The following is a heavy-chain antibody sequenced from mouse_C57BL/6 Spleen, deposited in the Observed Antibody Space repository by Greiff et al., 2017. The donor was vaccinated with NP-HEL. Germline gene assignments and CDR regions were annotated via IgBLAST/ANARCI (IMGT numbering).Heavy chain of an antibody. CDR2: ISDCGSYT. Sequence: EVQLQESGGGLVKPGGSLKLSCAASGFTFSSYAMSWVRQTPEKRLEWVATISDCGSYTSYPDNVKGRFTLSRDNATNNLYLQMSHLKSEDTAMYYCARDAVVTTPAWFAYWGQGTLVTVSA. J-gene: IGHJ3*01. V-gene: IGHV5-4*01. D-gene: IGHD1-1*01. CDR1: GFTFSSYA. CDR3: ARDAVVTTPAWFAY.